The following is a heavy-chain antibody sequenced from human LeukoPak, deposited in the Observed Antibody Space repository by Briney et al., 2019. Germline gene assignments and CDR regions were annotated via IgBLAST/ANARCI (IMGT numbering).Heavy chain of an antibody. J-gene: IGHJ4*02. D-gene: IGHD3-10*01. CDR2: IKQDGTEK. V-gene: IGHV3-7*01. CDR1: GFTFTTYW. Sequence: GGSLRLSCAASGFTFTTYWMSWVRQAPGKGLEWVANIKQDGTEKYYVDSVKGRFTISRDNAKNSLYLQMNSLRVEDTAVYYYAKVAKYYYGSETYYFFEHWGQGTPVTASS. CDR3: AKVAKYYYGSETYYFFEH.